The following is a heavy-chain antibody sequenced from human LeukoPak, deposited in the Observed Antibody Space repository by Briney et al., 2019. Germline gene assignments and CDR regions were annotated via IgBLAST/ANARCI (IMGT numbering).Heavy chain of an antibody. V-gene: IGHV1-69*05. Sequence: ASVKVSCKASGGTFSSYAISWVRQAPGQGLEWMGGIIPIFGTANYAQKFQGRVTITTDEPTSTAYMELSSLRSEDTAVYYCARERIRSTRIEPFDYWGQGTLVTVSS. D-gene: IGHD2-2*01. CDR1: GGTFSSYA. J-gene: IGHJ4*02. CDR3: ARERIRSTRIEPFDY. CDR2: IIPIFGTA.